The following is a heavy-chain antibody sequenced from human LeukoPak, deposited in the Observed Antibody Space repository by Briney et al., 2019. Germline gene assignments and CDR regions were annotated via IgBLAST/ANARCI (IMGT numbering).Heavy chain of an antibody. J-gene: IGHJ4*02. CDR2: INHSGST. V-gene: IGHV4-34*01. CDR1: GGSFSGYY. D-gene: IGHD3-9*01. Sequence: PSETLSLTCAVYGGSFSGYYWSWIRQPPGKGLEWIGEINHSGSTNYNPSLKSRVTISVGTSKNQFSLKLSSVTAADTAVYYCARGGLRYFDWFLGYWGQGTLVTVSS. CDR3: ARGGLRYFDWFLGY.